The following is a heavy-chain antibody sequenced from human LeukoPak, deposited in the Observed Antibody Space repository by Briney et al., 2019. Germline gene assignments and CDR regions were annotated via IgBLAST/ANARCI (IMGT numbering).Heavy chain of an antibody. CDR1: GFTFSNYW. J-gene: IGHJ5*02. Sequence: GGPLRLSCATSGFTFSNYWMSWLRQAPGKGLVWVSRVKHDGSIATYAESVKGRFTISRDNARNTLYLQMNSLRVDDTAVYYCAKSDWFDPWGRGTLVTVSS. CDR2: VKHDGSIA. CDR3: AKSDWFDP. V-gene: IGHV3-74*03.